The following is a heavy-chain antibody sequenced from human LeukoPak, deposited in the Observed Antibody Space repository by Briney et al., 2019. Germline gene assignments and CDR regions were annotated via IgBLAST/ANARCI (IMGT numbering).Heavy chain of an antibody. V-gene: IGHV4-39*01. J-gene: IGHJ4*02. D-gene: IGHD3-10*01. CDR1: GGSISSSNYY. Sequence: SETLSLTCSVSGGSISSSNYYWGWIRQPPGKGLEWIGSIYYSGSTYYNPSLKSRVTISVDTSENQFSLKLSSVTAADTAVYYCARQTGSGLFSLPGGQGTLVTVSS. CDR2: IYYSGST. CDR3: ARQTGSGLFSLP.